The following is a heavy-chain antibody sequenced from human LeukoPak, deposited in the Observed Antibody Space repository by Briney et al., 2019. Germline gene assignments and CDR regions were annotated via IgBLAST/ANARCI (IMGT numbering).Heavy chain of an antibody. CDR3: AKDRHFYGAGTYYNLDY. J-gene: IGHJ4*02. D-gene: IGHD3-10*01. Sequence: PGRSLRLSCAASGFIFSTHGMHWVRQAPGKGLEWVSLISCDGSTKYYADSVEGRFTISRDNSKSTLYLQLNSLRVEDTAVYYCAKDRHFYGAGTYYNLDYWGQGTPVTVSS. CDR1: GFIFSTHG. CDR2: ISCDGSTK. V-gene: IGHV3-30*18.